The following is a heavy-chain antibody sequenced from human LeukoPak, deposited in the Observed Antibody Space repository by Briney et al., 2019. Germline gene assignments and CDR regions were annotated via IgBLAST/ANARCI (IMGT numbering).Heavy chain of an antibody. CDR3: ATIPYCTNGVCYTEGYAFDI. D-gene: IGHD2-8*01. V-gene: IGHV1-46*01. CDR2: INPSGGST. CDR1: GYTFTSYY. J-gene: IGHJ3*02. Sequence: ASVKVSCKASGYTFTSYYMHWVRQAPGQGLEWMGIINPSGGSTSYAQKFQGRVTMTRDTSTSTVYMELSSLRSEDTAVYYCATIPYCTNGVCYTEGYAFDIWGQGTMVTVSS.